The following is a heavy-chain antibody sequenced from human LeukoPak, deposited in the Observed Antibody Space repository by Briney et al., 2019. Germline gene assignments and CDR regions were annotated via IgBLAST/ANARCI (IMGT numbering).Heavy chain of an antibody. CDR1: GGTFSSYA. J-gene: IGHJ6*03. D-gene: IGHD3-22*01. Sequence: ASVKVSCKASGGTFSSYAISWVRQAPGQGLEWMGGIIPIFGTANYAQKFRGRVTITTDESTSTAYMELSSLRSEDTAVYYCASDRYYYDSSGYRYYYMDVWGKGTTVTVSS. CDR2: IIPIFGTA. V-gene: IGHV1-69*05. CDR3: ASDRYYYDSSGYRYYYMDV.